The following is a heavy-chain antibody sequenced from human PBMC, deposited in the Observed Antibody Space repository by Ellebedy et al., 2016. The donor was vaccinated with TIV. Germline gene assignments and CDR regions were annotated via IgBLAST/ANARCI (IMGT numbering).Heavy chain of an antibody. CDR3: ARVLPWDGDYNLGFDY. D-gene: IGHD4-17*01. CDR2: IYYSGST. J-gene: IGHJ4*02. Sequence: MPSETLSLTCTVSGGSISSYYWSWIRQPPGKGLEWIGYIYYSGSTNYNPSLKSRVTISVDTSKNQFSLKLSSVTAADTAVYYCARVLPWDGDYNLGFDYWGQGTLVTVSS. V-gene: IGHV4-59*01. CDR1: GGSISSYY.